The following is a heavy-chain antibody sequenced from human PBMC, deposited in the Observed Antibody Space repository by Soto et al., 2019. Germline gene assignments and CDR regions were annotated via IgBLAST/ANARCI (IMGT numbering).Heavy chain of an antibody. J-gene: IGHJ4*02. CDR2: IWYDGSNK. CDR3: ARERSCSSTSCPFDY. CDR1: GFTFSSYG. V-gene: IGHV3-33*01. Sequence: SGGSLRLSCAASGFTFSSYGMHWVRQAPGKGLEWVAVIWYDGSNKYYADSVKGRFTISRDNSKNTLYLQMNSLRAEDTAVYYCARERSCSSTSCPFDYWDQGTLVTVSS. D-gene: IGHD2-2*01.